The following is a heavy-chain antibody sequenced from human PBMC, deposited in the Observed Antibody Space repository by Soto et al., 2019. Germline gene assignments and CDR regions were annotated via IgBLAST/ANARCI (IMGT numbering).Heavy chain of an antibody. V-gene: IGHV1-18*01. D-gene: IGHD2-15*01. Sequence: QVQLVQSGGEVKKPGASVKVSCQASGYTFNSYAISWVRQAPGQGLEWMGWISPSTGDTDQAQNFQDRVIMTLDISPNTGYMELRSLRSEDTAVYYCVRCYCSVGSCYACWHFDFWGRGTLVTVSS. J-gene: IGHJ5*01. CDR1: GYTFNSYA. CDR3: VRCYCSVGSCYACWHFDF. CDR2: ISPSTGDT.